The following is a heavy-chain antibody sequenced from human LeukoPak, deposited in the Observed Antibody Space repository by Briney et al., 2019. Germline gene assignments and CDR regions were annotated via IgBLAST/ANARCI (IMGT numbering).Heavy chain of an antibody. J-gene: IGHJ4*02. CDR2: INHSGST. V-gene: IGHV4-34*01. D-gene: IGHD3-3*01. Sequence: SETLSLTCAVYGGSFSGYYWSWIRQPPGKGLEWIGEINHSGSTNYNPSLKSRVTISVDTSKNQFSLKLSSVTAGDTAVYYCATITIFGVAHDYWGQGTLVTVSS. CDR1: GGSFSGYY. CDR3: ATITIFGVAHDY.